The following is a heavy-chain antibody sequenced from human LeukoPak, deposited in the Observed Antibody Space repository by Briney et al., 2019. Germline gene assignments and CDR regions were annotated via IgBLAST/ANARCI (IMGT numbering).Heavy chain of an antibody. CDR1: GYTFTSYY. Sequence: ASVKVSSKASGYTFTSYYMHWVRQAPGQGLEWMGIINPSGGSTSYAQKFQGRVTMTRDMSTSTVYMELSSLRSEDTAVYYCARESGSQSRFDYWGQGTLVTVSS. CDR3: ARESGSQSRFDY. D-gene: IGHD1-26*01. J-gene: IGHJ4*02. CDR2: INPSGGST. V-gene: IGHV1-46*01.